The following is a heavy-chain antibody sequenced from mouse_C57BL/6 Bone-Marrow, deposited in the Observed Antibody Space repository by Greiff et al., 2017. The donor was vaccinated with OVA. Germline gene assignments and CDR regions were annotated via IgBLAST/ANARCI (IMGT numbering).Heavy chain of an antibody. CDR3: ARERGGIYDGYYVWFAY. Sequence: QVQLQQSGAELARPGASVKLSCKASGYTFTSYGISWVKQRTGQGLEWIGEIYPRSGNTYYNEKFKGKATLTADKSSSTAYMELRSLTSEDSAVYFCARERGGIYDGYYVWFAYWGQGTLVTVSA. V-gene: IGHV1-81*01. J-gene: IGHJ3*01. D-gene: IGHD2-3*01. CDR2: IYPRSGNT. CDR1: GYTFTSYG.